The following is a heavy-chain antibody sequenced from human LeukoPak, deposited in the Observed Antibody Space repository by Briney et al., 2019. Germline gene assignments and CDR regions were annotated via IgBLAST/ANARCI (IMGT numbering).Heavy chain of an antibody. CDR2: ISSSGSTI. CDR3: ARDWDSGYDTYYFDY. V-gene: IGHV3-48*03. Sequence: PGGSLRLSCAASGFTFSSYEMNWVRQAPGKGLEWVSYISSSGSTIYYADSVKGRFTISRDNAKNSLYLQMNSLRAEDTAVYYCARDWDSGYDTYYFDYWGQGTLVTVSS. CDR1: GFTFSSYE. J-gene: IGHJ4*02. D-gene: IGHD5-12*01.